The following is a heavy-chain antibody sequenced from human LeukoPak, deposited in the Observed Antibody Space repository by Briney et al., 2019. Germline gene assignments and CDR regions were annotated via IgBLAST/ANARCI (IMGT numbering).Heavy chain of an antibody. CDR1: RITFRNAW. V-gene: IGHV3-15*01. J-gene: IGHJ4*02. CDR3: ATGVVTGTSR. Sequence: GGSLRLSCAVSRITFRNAWMSWVRQAPGKGLEWVARIRSKTEGETKEYAASVKGRFTISRDDSRSRLYLQMNSLKTEDTTVYYCATGVVTGTSRWGQGTLVTVSS. CDR2: IRSKTEGETK. D-gene: IGHD1-1*01.